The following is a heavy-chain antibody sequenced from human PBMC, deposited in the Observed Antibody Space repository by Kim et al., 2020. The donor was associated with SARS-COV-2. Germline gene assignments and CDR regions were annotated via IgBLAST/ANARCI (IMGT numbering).Heavy chain of an antibody. J-gene: IGHJ4*02. CDR2: ISSSSSYI. V-gene: IGHV3-21*01. Sequence: GGSLRLSCAASGFTFSSYSMNWVRQAPGKGLEWVSSISSSSSYIYYADSVKGRFTISRDNAKNSLYLQMNSLRAEDTAVYYCARVDGYSGYDAMGGGLDYWGQGTLVTVSS. CDR3: ARVDGYSGYDAMGGGLDY. CDR1: GFTFSSYS. D-gene: IGHD5-12*01.